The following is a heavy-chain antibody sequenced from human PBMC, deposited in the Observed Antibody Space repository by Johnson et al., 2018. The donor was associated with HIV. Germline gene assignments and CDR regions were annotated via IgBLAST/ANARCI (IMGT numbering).Heavy chain of an antibody. D-gene: IGHD2-8*02. CDR3: ARDDQWGSTGEAFDI. CDR2: ISGGST. Sequence: VQLVESRGVLVQPGGSLRLSCAASGFTVSSHEMTWVRQAPGKGLEWVSSISGGSTYYADSVKRRFTLSRDKSKNTLYLQMNSLRAEDTAVYYCARDDQWGSTGEAFDIWGQGTKVTVSS. V-gene: IGHV3-38-3*01. CDR1: GFTVSSHE. J-gene: IGHJ3*02.